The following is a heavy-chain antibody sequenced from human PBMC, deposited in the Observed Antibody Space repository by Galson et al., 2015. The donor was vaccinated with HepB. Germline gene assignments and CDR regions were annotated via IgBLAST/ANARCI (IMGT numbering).Heavy chain of an antibody. D-gene: IGHD5-24*01. Sequence: LRLSCAASGFTVSSNYMNWVRQAPGKGLEWVSVIYSGGSTYHTDSVKGRFTISRDNSKNTLYLQMNSLRAEDTAVYYCARGGNGYTWYFDLWGRGTLVTVSS. CDR1: GFTVSSNY. V-gene: IGHV3-53*01. CDR3: ARGGNGYTWYFDL. J-gene: IGHJ2*01. CDR2: IYSGGST.